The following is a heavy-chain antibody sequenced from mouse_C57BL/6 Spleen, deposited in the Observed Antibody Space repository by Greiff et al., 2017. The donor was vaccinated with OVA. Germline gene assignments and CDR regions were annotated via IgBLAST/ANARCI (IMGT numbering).Heavy chain of an antibody. V-gene: IGHV1-26*01. D-gene: IGHD1-1*01. CDR3: ARDLTTVVARDYAMDY. Sequence: EVQLQQSGPELVKPGASVKISCKASGYTFTDYYMNWVKQSHGKSLEWIGDINPNNGGTSYNQKFKGKATLTVDKSSSTAYMELRSLTSEDSAVYYCARDLTTVVARDYAMDYWGQGTSVTVSS. CDR2: INPNNGGT. J-gene: IGHJ4*01. CDR1: GYTFTDYY.